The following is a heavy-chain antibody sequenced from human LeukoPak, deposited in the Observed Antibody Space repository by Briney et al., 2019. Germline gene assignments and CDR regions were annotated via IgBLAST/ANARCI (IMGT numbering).Heavy chain of an antibody. D-gene: IGHD2-2*02. J-gene: IGHJ6*03. CDR1: GGTFSSYA. CDR2: IIPIFGTA. V-gene: IGHV1-69*01. Sequence: ASVKVSCKASGGTFSSYAISWVRQAPGRGLEWMGGIIPIFGTANYAQKFQGRVTITADESTSTAYMELSSLRSEDTAVYYCARSDCSSTSCYRLGYYYYYYMDVWGKGTTVTVSS. CDR3: ARSDCSSTSCYRLGYYYYYYMDV.